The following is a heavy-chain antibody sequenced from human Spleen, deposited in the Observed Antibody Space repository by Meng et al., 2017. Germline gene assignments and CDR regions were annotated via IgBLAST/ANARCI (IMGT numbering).Heavy chain of an antibody. V-gene: IGHV4-38-2*01. CDR2: IYHSGST. D-gene: IGHD4-11*01. J-gene: IGHJ4*02. CDR1: DYSINSDYY. Sequence: SETLSLTCAVSDYSINSDYYWGWIRQPPGKGLEWIGTIYHSGSTYYSPSLRTRVTISVDTSKNQFSLKLSSVTAADSAVYYCARGPTTMAHDFDYWGQGTLVTVSS. CDR3: ARGPTTMAHDFDY.